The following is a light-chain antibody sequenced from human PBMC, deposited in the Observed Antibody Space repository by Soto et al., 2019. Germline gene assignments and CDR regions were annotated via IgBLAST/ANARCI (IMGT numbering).Light chain of an antibody. CDR1: TGTVTSGHS. Sequence: QTVVTQEPSLTVSPGGTVTLTCGSSTGTVTSGHSPYWFQQKPGQAPRALIYDVTKKHSWTPARFSGSLLGDKAALTLSGVQPEDEAEYYCLLTYSDAVVFGGGTKLTVL. CDR3: LLTYSDAVV. J-gene: IGLJ2*01. CDR2: DVT. V-gene: IGLV7-46*01.